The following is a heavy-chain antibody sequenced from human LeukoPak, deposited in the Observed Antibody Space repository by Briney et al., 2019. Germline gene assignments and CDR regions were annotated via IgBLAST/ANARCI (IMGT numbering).Heavy chain of an antibody. Sequence: SETLSLTCAVSGGSISSGGYSWSWIRQPPGKGLEWIGYIYHSGSTYYNPSLKSRVTISVDRSKNQFSLKLSSVTAADTAMYYCARSLIGYFDLWGRGTLVTVSS. J-gene: IGHJ2*01. CDR3: ARSLIGYFDL. D-gene: IGHD2/OR15-2a*01. CDR1: GGSISSGGYS. V-gene: IGHV4-30-2*01. CDR2: IYHSGST.